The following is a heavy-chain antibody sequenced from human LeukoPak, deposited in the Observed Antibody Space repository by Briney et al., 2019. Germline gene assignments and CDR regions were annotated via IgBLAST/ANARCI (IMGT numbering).Heavy chain of an antibody. CDR3: ARDQGLRYFDWLFSGGYYYGMDV. D-gene: IGHD3-9*01. CDR2: IWYDGSNK. CDR1: GFTFSSYG. J-gene: IGHJ6*02. V-gene: IGHV3-33*01. Sequence: GGSLRLSCAASGFTFSSYGMHWVRQAPGKGLEWVAVIWYDGSNKYYADSVKGRFTISRDNSKNTLYLQMNSLRAEDTAVYYCARDQGLRYFDWLFSGGYYYGMDVWGQGTTVTVSS.